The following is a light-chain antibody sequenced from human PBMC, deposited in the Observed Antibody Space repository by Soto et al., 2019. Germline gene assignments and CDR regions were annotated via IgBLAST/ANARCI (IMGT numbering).Light chain of an antibody. CDR1: QSVNRN. V-gene: IGKV3-15*01. CDR3: QQYNSWTSIT. CDR2: AAS. J-gene: IGKJ5*01. Sequence: EILLTQSPATLSVSPGERATLSCRSSQSVNRNLGWYQQKPGQAPRLLIFAASTRAPGIPARFSGSGSGTAFTLTISGLQSEDFAVYYYQQYNSWTSITFGQGTRLEVK.